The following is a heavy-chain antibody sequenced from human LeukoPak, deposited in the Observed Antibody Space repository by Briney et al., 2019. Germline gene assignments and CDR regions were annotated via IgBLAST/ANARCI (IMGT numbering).Heavy chain of an antibody. CDR2: INPNSGGT. J-gene: IGHJ2*01. D-gene: IGHD2-21*02. CDR1: GYTFTGYY. CDR3: ARERDIVVVTAISWYFDL. Sequence: ASVKVSCKASGYTFTGYYMHWVRQPTGQGLEWMGWINPNSGGTNYAQKFQGRVTMTRDTSISTAYMELSRLRSDDTAVYYCARERDIVVVTAISWYFDLWGRGTLVTVSS. V-gene: IGHV1-2*02.